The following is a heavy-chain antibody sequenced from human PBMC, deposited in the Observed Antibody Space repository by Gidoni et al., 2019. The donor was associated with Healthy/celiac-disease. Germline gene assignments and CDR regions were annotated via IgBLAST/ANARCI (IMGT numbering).Heavy chain of an antibody. CDR3: AGHRYCSSTSCYDPSYYYYYYMDV. D-gene: IGHD2-2*01. V-gene: IGHV3-23*01. Sequence: EVQLLESGGGLVQPGGSLRLSCAASGFTFSSYAMSWVRQAPGKGLEWVSAISGSGGSTYYADSVKGRFTISRDNSKNTLYLQMNSLRAEDTAVYYCAGHRYCSSTSCYDPSYYYYYYMDVWGKGTTVTVSS. CDR2: ISGSGGST. CDR1: GFTFSSYA. J-gene: IGHJ6*03.